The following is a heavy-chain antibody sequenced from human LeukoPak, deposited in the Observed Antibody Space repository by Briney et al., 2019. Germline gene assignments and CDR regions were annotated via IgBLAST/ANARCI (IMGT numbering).Heavy chain of an antibody. J-gene: IGHJ5*02. D-gene: IGHD6-19*01. CDR3: ARGAVYSSGWARNWFDP. CDR2: IWYDGSNK. V-gene: IGHV3-33*01. Sequence: GGSLRLSCAASGFTFSSDGMHWVRQAPGKGLEWVAVIWYDGSNKYYADSVKGRFTISRDNSKNTLYLQMNSLGAEDTAVYYCARGAVYSSGWARNWFDPWGQGTLVTVSS. CDR1: GFTFSSDG.